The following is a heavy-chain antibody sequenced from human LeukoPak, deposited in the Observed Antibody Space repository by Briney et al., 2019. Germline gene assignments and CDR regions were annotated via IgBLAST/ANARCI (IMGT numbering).Heavy chain of an antibody. J-gene: IGHJ4*02. Sequence: SETLSLTCTVSGGSISSYYWSWIRRPPGKGLEWIGYIYYSGSTNYNPSLKSRVTISVGTSKNQFSLKLSSVTAADTAVYYCARGSSDIGYDYFLDYWGQGTLVTVSS. CDR1: GGSISSYY. CDR2: IYYSGST. V-gene: IGHV4-59*01. D-gene: IGHD5-12*01. CDR3: ARGSSDIGYDYFLDY.